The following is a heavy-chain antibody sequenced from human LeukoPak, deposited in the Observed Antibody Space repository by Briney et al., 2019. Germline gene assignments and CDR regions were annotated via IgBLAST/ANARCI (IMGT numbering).Heavy chain of an antibody. Sequence: PSETLSLTCAVYGGSFSGYYWSWIRQPPGKGLEWIGEINNSGSTNYNPSLKSRVTISVDTSKNQFSLKLGSVTAADTAVYYCARAHGGMTRWGQGTLVTVSS. D-gene: IGHD4-23*01. J-gene: IGHJ4*02. CDR1: GGSFSGYY. CDR3: ARAHGGMTR. CDR2: INNSGST. V-gene: IGHV4-34*01.